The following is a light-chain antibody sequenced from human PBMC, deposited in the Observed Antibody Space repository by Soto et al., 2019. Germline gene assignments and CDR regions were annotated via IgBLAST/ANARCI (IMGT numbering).Light chain of an antibody. CDR3: QQYNNS. J-gene: IGKJ1*01. V-gene: IGKV1-5*03. CDR1: QSISNW. Sequence: DIQMTQSPSTLSASVGDRVTITCRASQSISNWLAWYQQKPGKAPKLLIYKAFSLESGVPSRFSGSGSGTEFTLTISSLQPDDFATYYCQQYNNSFGQGTKVEIK. CDR2: KAF.